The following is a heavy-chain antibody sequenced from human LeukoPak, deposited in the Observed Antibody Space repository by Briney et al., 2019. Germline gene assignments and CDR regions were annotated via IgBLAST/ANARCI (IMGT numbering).Heavy chain of an antibody. CDR2: INPNSGGT. D-gene: IGHD3-16*02. J-gene: IGHJ4*02. CDR1: GYTFTGYY. Sequence: ASVKVSCKASGYTFTGYYMHWVRQAPGQGLEWMGWINPNSGGTNYAQKFQGRVTMTRDTSISTAYMELSSLRSEDTAVYYCAGAGYDYVWGSYRYGDYYFDYWGQGTLVTVSS. CDR3: AGAGYDYVWGSYRYGDYYFDY. V-gene: IGHV1-2*02.